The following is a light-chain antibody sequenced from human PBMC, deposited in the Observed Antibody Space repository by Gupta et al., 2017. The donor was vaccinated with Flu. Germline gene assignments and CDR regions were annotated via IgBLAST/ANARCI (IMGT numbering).Light chain of an antibody. CDR2: DAS. CDR3: QLRGT. CDR1: QSVSSF. Sequence: EIVFTQSPATLSLSPGERATLSCRASQSVSSFLAWYQQKPGQAPRLLIYDASNRATGIPARFSGSGSGTDFSLTISSLEPEDFAVYYCQLRGTFGQGTKVEIK. J-gene: IGKJ1*01. V-gene: IGKV3-11*01.